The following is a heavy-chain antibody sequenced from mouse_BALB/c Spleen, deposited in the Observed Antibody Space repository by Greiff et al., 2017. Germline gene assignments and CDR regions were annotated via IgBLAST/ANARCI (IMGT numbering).Heavy chain of an antibody. CDR3: ARRGGNYHFDY. J-gene: IGHJ2*01. CDR2: ISSGGSYT. V-gene: IGHV5-9-3*01. D-gene: IGHD2-1*01. CDR1: GFTFSSYA. Sequence: EVKLVESGGGLVKPGGSLKLSCAASGFTFSSYAMSWVRQTPEKRLEWVATISSGGSYTYYPDSVKGRFTISRDNAKNTLYLQISSLRSEDTAMYYCARRGGNYHFDYWGQGTTLTVSS.